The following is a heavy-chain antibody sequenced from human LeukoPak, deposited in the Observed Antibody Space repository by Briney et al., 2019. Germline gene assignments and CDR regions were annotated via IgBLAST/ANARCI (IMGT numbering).Heavy chain of an antibody. Sequence: GESLKISCKGSGYSFTSYWIGWVRQMPGKGLEWMGIIYPGDSDTRYSPSFQGQVTISADKSISTAYLQWSSLKASDTAMYYCARVYGSGSYRTYYYYYMDVWGKGTTVTISS. CDR3: ARVYGSGSYRTYYYYYMDV. CDR1: GYSFTSYW. V-gene: IGHV5-51*01. D-gene: IGHD3-10*01. CDR2: IYPGDSDT. J-gene: IGHJ6*03.